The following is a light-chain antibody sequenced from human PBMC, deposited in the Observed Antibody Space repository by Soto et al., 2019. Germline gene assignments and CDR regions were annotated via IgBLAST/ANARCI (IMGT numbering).Light chain of an antibody. CDR2: EVT. Sequence: QSVLTQPASVSGSPGQSIAISCTGTSGDVGGYDYVSWYQQHPDKAPKLMIYEVTKRPSWVSNRFSGSKSGNTASLTIPGLQPEDEADYYCSSHTSGSTRVFGSGTKLTVL. CDR1: SGDVGGYDY. V-gene: IGLV2-14*01. J-gene: IGLJ1*01. CDR3: SSHTSGSTRV.